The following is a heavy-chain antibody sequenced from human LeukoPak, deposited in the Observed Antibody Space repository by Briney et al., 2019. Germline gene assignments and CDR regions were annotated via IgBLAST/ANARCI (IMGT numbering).Heavy chain of an antibody. J-gene: IGHJ5*02. CDR3: AKGGSAGGPNWFDP. Sequence: GGSLRLSCTASGFTFSSYAMNWVRQAPGKGLEWVSGIGAGGTFTYYADSVKGRFTISRDNSRNTLYLQMNSLRADDTAVYYCAKGGSAGGPNWFDPWGQGTLVTVSS. D-gene: IGHD2-15*01. CDR2: IGAGGTFT. CDR1: GFTFSSYA. V-gene: IGHV3-23*01.